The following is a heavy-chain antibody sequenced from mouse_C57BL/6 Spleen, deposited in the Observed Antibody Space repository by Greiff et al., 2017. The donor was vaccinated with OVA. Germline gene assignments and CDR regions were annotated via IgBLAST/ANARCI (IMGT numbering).Heavy chain of an antibody. CDR2: IDPANGNT. Sequence: EVQRVESVAELVRPGASVKLSCTASGFNIKNTYMHWVKQRPEQGLEWIGRIDPANGNTKYAPKFQGKATITADTSSNTAYLQLSSLTSEDTAIYYCARGRAVVAPFDYGGQGTTLTVSS. D-gene: IGHD1-1*01. CDR3: ARGRAVVAPFDY. CDR1: GFNIKNTY. J-gene: IGHJ2*01. V-gene: IGHV14-3*01.